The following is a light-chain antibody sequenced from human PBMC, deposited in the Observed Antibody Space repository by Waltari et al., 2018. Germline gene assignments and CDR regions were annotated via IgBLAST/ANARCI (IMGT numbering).Light chain of an antibody. V-gene: IGKV3-11*01. CDR3: QQRSNWPLT. Sequence: ELVLTQSPATLSLAPGERATLSCRAIQSVSRYLGWYQQKPGQAPRLLIYDISNRATGIPARFSGSGSGTDFTLTISSLEPEDFAIYYCQQRSNWPLTFGGGTKVDIK. CDR1: QSVSRY. J-gene: IGKJ4*01. CDR2: DIS.